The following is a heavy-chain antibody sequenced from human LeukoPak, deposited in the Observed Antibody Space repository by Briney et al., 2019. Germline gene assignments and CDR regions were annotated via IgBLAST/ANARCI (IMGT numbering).Heavy chain of an antibody. CDR1: GGSISSSSYY. CDR3: ARLPVVAAIPNFDY. D-gene: IGHD2-15*01. CDR2: IYYSGST. Sequence: SETLSLTCTVSGGSISSSSYYWGWIRQPPGKGLEWIGSIYYSGSTYYNPSLKSRVTISVDTSKNQFSLKLSSVTAADTAVYYCARLPVVAAIPNFDYWGQGTLVTVSS. V-gene: IGHV4-39*01. J-gene: IGHJ4*02.